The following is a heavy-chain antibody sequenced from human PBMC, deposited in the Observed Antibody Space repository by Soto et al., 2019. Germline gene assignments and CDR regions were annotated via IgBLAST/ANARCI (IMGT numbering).Heavy chain of an antibody. CDR1: GFTFSSYS. CDR3: ARDEVTIFGVVMAYYYYGMDV. CDR2: ISSSSSTI. J-gene: IGHJ6*02. D-gene: IGHD3-3*01. V-gene: IGHV3-48*02. Sequence: EVQLVESGGGLVQPGGSLRLSCAASGFTFSSYSMNWVRQAPGKGLEWVSYISSSSSTIYYADSVKGRFTISRDNAKNSLYLQMNSLRDEYTAVYYCARDEVTIFGVVMAYYYYGMDVWGQGTTVTVSS.